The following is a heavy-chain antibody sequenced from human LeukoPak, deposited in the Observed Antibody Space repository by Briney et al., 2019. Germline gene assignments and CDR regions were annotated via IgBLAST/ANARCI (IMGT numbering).Heavy chain of an antibody. CDR1: GGTFSSYA. J-gene: IGHJ4*02. CDR3: ARGSSSWYPPDY. Sequence: SVKVSRKASGGTFSSYAISWVRQAPGQGLEWMGRIIPILGIANYAQKFQGRVTITADKSTSTAYMELSSLRSEDTAVYYCARGSSSWYPPDYWGQGTLVTVSS. D-gene: IGHD6-13*01. V-gene: IGHV1-69*04. CDR2: IIPILGIA.